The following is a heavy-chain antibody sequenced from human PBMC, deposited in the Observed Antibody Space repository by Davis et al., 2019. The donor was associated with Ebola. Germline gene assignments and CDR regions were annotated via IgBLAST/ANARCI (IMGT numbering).Heavy chain of an antibody. J-gene: IGHJ4*02. CDR1: GGSISSYY. CDR3: ASGPSSSWYSFDY. D-gene: IGHD6-13*01. V-gene: IGHV4-59*12. Sequence: SETLSLTCTVSGGSISSYYWSWIRQPPGKGLEWIGYIYYSGGTNYNPSPKSRVTISVDTSKNQFSLKLSSVTAADTAVYYCASGPSSSWYSFDYWGQGTLVTVSS. CDR2: IYYSGGT.